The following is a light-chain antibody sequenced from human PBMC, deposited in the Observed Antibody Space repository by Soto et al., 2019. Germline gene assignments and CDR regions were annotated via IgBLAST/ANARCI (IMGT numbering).Light chain of an antibody. J-gene: IGKJ1*01. CDR2: KAS. CDR3: QQYDTYWT. Sequence: DIQMTQSPSIVSASVGDRVTITCRASQSISSWLAWYQQKPGKAPKLLIYKASTLERGVPSRFSGSGFGTGFALTISNLQPDDFATYFCQQYDTYWTFGQGTRVEIK. CDR1: QSISSW. V-gene: IGKV1-5*03.